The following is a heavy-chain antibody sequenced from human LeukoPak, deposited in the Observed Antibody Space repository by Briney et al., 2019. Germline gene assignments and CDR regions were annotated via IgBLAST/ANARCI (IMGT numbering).Heavy chain of an antibody. CDR1: GGSISSYY. CDR2: IYYSGST. Sequence: SSETLSLTCTVSGGSISSYYWSWIRQPPGKGLEWIGSIYYSGSTYYSPSLKSRVTISLDTSKNQFSLKLTSVTAADTAVYYCARRGDYWGQGTLVTVSS. J-gene: IGHJ4*02. V-gene: IGHV4-39*01. CDR3: ARRGDY.